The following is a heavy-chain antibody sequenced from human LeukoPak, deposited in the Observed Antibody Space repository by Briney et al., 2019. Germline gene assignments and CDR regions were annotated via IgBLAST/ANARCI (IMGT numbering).Heavy chain of an antibody. Sequence: GGSLRLSCAVSGYPFSNHYIDWVRQAPGKGLEWVGQTRNKANNYATEYAASIKGRFIISRDDSRNSVYLQMSSLRAEDTAIYYCARDVPLMGASKTRYFDYWGQGTLVTVSS. CDR2: TRNKANNYAT. CDR1: GYPFSNHY. CDR3: ARDVPLMGASKTRYFDY. J-gene: IGHJ4*02. V-gene: IGHV3-72*01. D-gene: IGHD1-26*01.